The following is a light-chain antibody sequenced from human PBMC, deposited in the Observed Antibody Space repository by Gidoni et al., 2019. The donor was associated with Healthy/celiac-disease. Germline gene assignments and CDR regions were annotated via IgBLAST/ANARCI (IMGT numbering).Light chain of an antibody. J-gene: IGLJ2*01. CDR2: GKN. CDR1: SLRSYY. Sequence: SSELTQDPAVSVPLGQTVRITCQGDSLRSYYASWYQQKPGQATVLVIYGKNNRPSGIPDRFSGSSSGNTASLTITGAQAEDEADYYCNSRDSSGNHLDVVFGGGTKLTVL. CDR3: NSRDSSGNHLDVV. V-gene: IGLV3-19*01.